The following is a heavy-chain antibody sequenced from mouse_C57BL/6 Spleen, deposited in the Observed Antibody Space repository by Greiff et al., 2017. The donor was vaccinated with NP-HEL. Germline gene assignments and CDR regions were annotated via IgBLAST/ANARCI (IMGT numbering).Heavy chain of an antibody. CDR3: ARGYYGSSYSWYFDV. V-gene: IGHV5-17*01. CDR2: ISSGSSTI. D-gene: IGHD1-1*01. Sequence: EVQRVESGGGLVKPGGSLKLSCAASGFTFSDYGMHWVRQAPEKGLEWVAYISSGSSTIYYADTVKGRFTISRDNAKNTLFLQMTSLRSEDTAMYYWARGYYGSSYSWYFDVWGTGTTVTVSS. CDR1: GFTFSDYG. J-gene: IGHJ1*03.